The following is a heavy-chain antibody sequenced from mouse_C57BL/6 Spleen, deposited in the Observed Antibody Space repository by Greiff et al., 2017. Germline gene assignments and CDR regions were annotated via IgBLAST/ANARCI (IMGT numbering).Heavy chain of an antibody. CDR3: ARGYGSSYEYFDY. J-gene: IGHJ2*01. V-gene: IGHV1-64*01. CDR2: IHPNSGST. CDR1: GYTFTSYW. Sequence: VQLQQSGAELVKPGASVKLSCKASGYTFTSYWMHWVKQRPGQGLEWIGMIHPNSGSTNYNEKFKNKATLTVDKSSSTAYMQLSSLTSEDSAVYYCARGYGSSYEYFDYWGQGTTLTVSS. D-gene: IGHD1-1*01.